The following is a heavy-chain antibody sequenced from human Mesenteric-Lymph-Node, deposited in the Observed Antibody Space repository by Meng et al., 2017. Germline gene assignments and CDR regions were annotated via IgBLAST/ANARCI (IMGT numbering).Heavy chain of an antibody. Sequence: QVPLVQSGAEVKKPGASVKVSCKASGYSFTSHGIIWVRQAPGQGLEWMGWISTYNGNTNYAQKFQGRVTMTTDTSTTTAYMELRSLRSDDTAVYYCARAYDSDYWGQGTLVTVSS. V-gene: IGHV1-18*01. D-gene: IGHD4-17*01. J-gene: IGHJ4*02. CDR3: ARAYDSDY. CDR1: GYSFTSHG. CDR2: ISTYNGNT.